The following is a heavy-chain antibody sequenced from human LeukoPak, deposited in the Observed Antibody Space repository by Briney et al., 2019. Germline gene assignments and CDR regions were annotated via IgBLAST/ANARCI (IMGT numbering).Heavy chain of an antibody. CDR1: GFTVSSNY. CDR2: IYSGGSR. CDR3: AKGRTGFSYGYGIDY. V-gene: IGHV3-53*01. J-gene: IGHJ4*02. Sequence: GGSLRLSCAASGFTVSSNYMSWVRQAPGKGLEWVSVIYSGGSRYYADSVKGRFTISRDNSKNTLYLQMNSLRAEDAATYYCAKGRTGFSYGYGIDYWGQGTLVTVSS. D-gene: IGHD5-18*01.